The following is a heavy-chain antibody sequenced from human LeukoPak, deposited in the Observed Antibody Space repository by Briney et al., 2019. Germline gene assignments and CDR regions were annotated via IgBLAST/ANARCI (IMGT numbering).Heavy chain of an antibody. Sequence: GGSLRLSCAASGFTFSSYWMHWVRQAPGKGLEWVAVISYDGRDKYYADSVKGRFTISRDNSKNTLYLQMNSLRAGDTAVYSCARPYSSGWYGDFDYWGQGTLVTVSS. D-gene: IGHD6-19*01. J-gene: IGHJ4*02. V-gene: IGHV3-30*03. CDR3: ARPYSSGWYGDFDY. CDR1: GFTFSSYW. CDR2: ISYDGRDK.